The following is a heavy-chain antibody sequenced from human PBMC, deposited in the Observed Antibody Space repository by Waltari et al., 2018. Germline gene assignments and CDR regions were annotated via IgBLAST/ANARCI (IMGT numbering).Heavy chain of an antibody. D-gene: IGHD1-26*01. Sequence: QLQLQESGPGLVKPSETLSLTCTVSGGSISSNSYYWGWIRQPPGKGLEWIGSLFYSGSTYSNPSLKSRVTISVDTSKNQFSLKLSSVSAADTAVYYCERERVGSSDYWGQGTLVTVSS. CDR3: ERERVGSSDY. V-gene: IGHV4-39*07. CDR1: GGSISSNSYY. J-gene: IGHJ4*02. CDR2: LFYSGST.